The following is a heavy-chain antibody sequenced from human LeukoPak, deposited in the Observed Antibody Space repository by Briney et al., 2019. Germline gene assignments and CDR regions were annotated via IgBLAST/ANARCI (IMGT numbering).Heavy chain of an antibody. CDR3: ARVGELGMRGR. D-gene: IGHD7-27*01. CDR1: EGTLSSYA. J-gene: IGHJ4*02. Sequence: SLKVSCKAYEGTLSSYAISWVRQAPGQGLEWMGGIIPIFGTANYAQKFQGRVTITADESTSTAYMELSSLRSEDTAVYYCARVGELGMRGRWGQGTLVTVSS. CDR2: IIPIFGTA. V-gene: IGHV1-69*01.